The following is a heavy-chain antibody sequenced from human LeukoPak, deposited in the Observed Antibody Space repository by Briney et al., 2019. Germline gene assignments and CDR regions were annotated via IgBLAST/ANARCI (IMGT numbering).Heavy chain of an antibody. Sequence: GGSLRLSCTASGFTFGDYAMSWFRQAPGKGLEWVGFIKSKADGATTDYATPVKGRFTISRDDSKNTLFLQMNSLKTEDTAMYYCTTNYYGSGSFDYWGQGTLVTVSS. D-gene: IGHD3-10*01. CDR1: GFTFGDYA. J-gene: IGHJ4*02. V-gene: IGHV3-49*03. CDR2: IKSKADGATT. CDR3: TTNYYGSGSFDY.